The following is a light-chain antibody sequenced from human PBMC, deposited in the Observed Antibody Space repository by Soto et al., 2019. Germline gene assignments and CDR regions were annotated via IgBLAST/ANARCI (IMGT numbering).Light chain of an antibody. CDR3: SSYAGSNNKV. J-gene: IGLJ1*01. V-gene: IGLV2-8*01. CDR1: SSDVGSYND. Sequence: QSALTQPPSASGSPGQSVTISCTGTSSDVGSYNDVSWYQQHPGKAPKLMIYEVTKRPSGVPDRFSGSKSGNTASLTVSGLQPDDEADYYCSSYAGSNNKVFGTGTKVTVL. CDR2: EVT.